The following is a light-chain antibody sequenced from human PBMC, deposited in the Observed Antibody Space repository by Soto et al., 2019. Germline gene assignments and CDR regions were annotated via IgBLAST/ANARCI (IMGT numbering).Light chain of an antibody. V-gene: IGKV3-20*01. CDR1: QSVSSNY. J-gene: IGKJ1*01. CDR2: GAS. Sequence: EIVLTQSPGTLSLSPGKRATLSCRASQSVSSNYLARYQQKPGQAPKLLIYGASGRATGISDRFSGSGSGTDFTLTISRLEPEDFAVYYCQQYGSSPQTFGQGTKVDIK. CDR3: QQYGSSPQT.